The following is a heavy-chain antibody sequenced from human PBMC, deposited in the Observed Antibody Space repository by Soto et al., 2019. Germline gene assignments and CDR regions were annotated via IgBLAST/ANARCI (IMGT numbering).Heavy chain of an antibody. CDR2: INHSGST. V-gene: IGHV4-34*01. Sequence: SETLSLTCAVYGGSFSGYYWSWIRQPPGKGLEWIGEINHSGSTNYNPSLKSRVTISVDTSKNQFSLKLSSVTAADTAVYYCARVGFSGYYYRYWFDPGGQGTLVTVSS. CDR1: GGSFSGYY. CDR3: ARVGFSGYYYRYWFDP. D-gene: IGHD3-22*01. J-gene: IGHJ5*02.